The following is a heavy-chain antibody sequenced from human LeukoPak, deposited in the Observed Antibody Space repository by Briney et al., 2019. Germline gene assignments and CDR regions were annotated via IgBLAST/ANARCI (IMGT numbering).Heavy chain of an antibody. D-gene: IGHD6-13*01. CDR2: IKQDGSEK. J-gene: IGHJ6*03. CDR3: ASQYSSSWYYYYYMDV. V-gene: IGHV3-7*01. CDR1: GFTFSSYW. Sequence: GGPLRLSCAASGFTFSSYWMSWVRQAPGKGLEWVANIKQDGSEKYYVDSVKGRFTISRDNAKNSLYLQMNSLRAEDTAVYYCASQYSSSWYYYYYMDVWGKGTTVTVSS.